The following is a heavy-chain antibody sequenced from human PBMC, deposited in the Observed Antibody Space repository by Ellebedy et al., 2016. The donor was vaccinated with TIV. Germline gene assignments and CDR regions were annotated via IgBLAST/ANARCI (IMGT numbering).Heavy chain of an antibody. D-gene: IGHD6-19*01. V-gene: IGHV3-15*07. J-gene: IGHJ6*02. CDR2: IKSKTDGGTT. Sequence: GESLKISCAASGFTFSSYAMNWVRQAPGQGLEWVGRIKSKTDGGTTDYAAPVKGRFTISRDDSKNTLYLQMNSLKTEDTAVYYCTTDPRAVAGTRYYYGMDVWGQGTTVTVSS. CDR1: GFTFSSYA. CDR3: TTDPRAVAGTRYYYGMDV.